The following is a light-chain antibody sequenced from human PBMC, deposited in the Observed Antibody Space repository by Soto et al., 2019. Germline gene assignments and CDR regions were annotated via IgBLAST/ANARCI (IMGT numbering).Light chain of an antibody. CDR3: NSFRVSHLYV. CDR1: TSDIGGYNA. CDR2: EVT. V-gene: IGLV2-14*01. Sequence: QSALTQPASVSGSPGQSITISCTGTTSDIGGYNAVSWYQHHPGKAPKLIIYEVTHRPSGVSDRFSASKSGNTASLTISGLQAEDEAHYYCNSFRVSHLYVFGTGTKVTVL. J-gene: IGLJ1*01.